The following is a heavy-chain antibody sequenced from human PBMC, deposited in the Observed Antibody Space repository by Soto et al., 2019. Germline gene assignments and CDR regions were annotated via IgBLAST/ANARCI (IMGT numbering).Heavy chain of an antibody. D-gene: IGHD3-10*01. V-gene: IGHV4-59*01. CDR2: IYYSGST. Sequence: SETLSLTCTVSGGSISSYYWSWIRQPPGKGLEWIGYIYYSGSTNYNPSLKSRVTISVDTSKNQFSLKLSSVTAADTAVYYCASYGSGSYTRFDPWGQGNLVTVS. J-gene: IGHJ5*02. CDR1: GGSISSYY. CDR3: ASYGSGSYTRFDP.